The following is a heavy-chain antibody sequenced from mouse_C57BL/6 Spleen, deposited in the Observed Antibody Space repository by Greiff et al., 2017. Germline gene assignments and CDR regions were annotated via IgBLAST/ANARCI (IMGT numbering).Heavy chain of an antibody. CDR3: TREGYYAGKDY. CDR1: GYTFTDYE. D-gene: IGHD1-1*01. V-gene: IGHV1-15*01. J-gene: IGHJ2*01. Sequence: VQLQESGAELVRPGASVTLSCKASGYTFTDYEMHWVKQTPVHGLEWIGAIDPETSGTAYNQKFKGKAILTADKSSSTAYMELRSLTSEDSAVYYCTREGYYAGKDYWGQGTTLTVSS. CDR2: IDPETSGT.